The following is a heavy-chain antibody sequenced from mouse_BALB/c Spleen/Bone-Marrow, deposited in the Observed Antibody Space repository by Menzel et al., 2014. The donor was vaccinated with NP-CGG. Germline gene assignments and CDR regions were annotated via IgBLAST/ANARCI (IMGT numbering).Heavy chain of an antibody. Sequence: VQLVESGPGLVQPSQSLSITCTVSGFSISNYAVHWVRQSPGKGLEWLGVIWSGGNRDYNAAFISRLSISKDNSKSQVFFKMNSLQPNDTAIYYCARNYEFGDYYAMDYWGQGTSVTVSS. V-gene: IGHV2-2*02. J-gene: IGHJ4*01. CDR1: GFSISNYA. CDR2: IWSGGNR. CDR3: ARNYEFGDYYAMDY. D-gene: IGHD2-3*01.